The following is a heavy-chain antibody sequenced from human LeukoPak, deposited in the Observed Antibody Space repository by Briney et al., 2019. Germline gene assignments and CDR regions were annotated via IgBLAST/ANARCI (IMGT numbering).Heavy chain of an antibody. CDR1: GFTFSSYW. Sequence: PGGSLRLSCAASGFTFSSYWMHWVRQAPGKGLMWVSRVNTDGSHTNYADSVKGRFTISRENAKNTLYLQMNSLRAEDTAIYYCARGDLTFWGFPHWGQGALVTVSS. V-gene: IGHV3-74*01. CDR2: VNTDGSHT. J-gene: IGHJ4*02. CDR3: ARGDLTFWGFPH. D-gene: IGHD7-27*01.